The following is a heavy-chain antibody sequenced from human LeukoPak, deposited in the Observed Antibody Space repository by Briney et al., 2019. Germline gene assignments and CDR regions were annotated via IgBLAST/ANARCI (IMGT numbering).Heavy chain of an antibody. CDR2: IYTSGST. CDR1: GGSISSYY. D-gene: IGHD6-6*01. V-gene: IGHV4-4*09. CDR3: ARHTYSGSLGN. J-gene: IGHJ4*02. Sequence: SETLSLTCTVSGGSISSYYWSWIRQPPGKGLEWIGYIYTSGSTNYNPSLRSRVTISVDTSKNQFSLKLSSVTAADTAVYYCARHTYSGSLGNWGQGTLVTVSS.